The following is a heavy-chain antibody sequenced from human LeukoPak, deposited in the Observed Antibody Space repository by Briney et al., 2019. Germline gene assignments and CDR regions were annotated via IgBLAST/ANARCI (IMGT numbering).Heavy chain of an antibody. CDR3: AREVTNDAFDI. Sequence: GGSLRLSCAASGFTFSTYGMHWVRQAPRKGLEWVAFIWYDGSNKYYADSVKGRFTISRDNSKNTLFLQMNSLRAEDTAVYYCAREVTNDAFDIWGQGTKVTASS. V-gene: IGHV3-33*01. D-gene: IGHD4-17*01. CDR2: IWYDGSNK. J-gene: IGHJ3*02. CDR1: GFTFSTYG.